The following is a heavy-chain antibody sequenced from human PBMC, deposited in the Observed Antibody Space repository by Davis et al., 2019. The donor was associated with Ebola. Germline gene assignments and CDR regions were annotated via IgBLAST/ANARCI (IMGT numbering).Heavy chain of an antibody. CDR3: AKDQSGSYYPFDY. CDR2: ISGSGGST. CDR1: GFTFSSYS. V-gene: IGHV3-23*01. Sequence: GESLKISCAASGFTFSSYSMNWVRQAPGKGLEWVSAISGSGGSTYYADSVKGRFTISRDNSKNTLYLQMNSLRAEDTAVYYCAKDQSGSYYPFDYWGQGTLVTVSS. D-gene: IGHD1-26*01. J-gene: IGHJ4*02.